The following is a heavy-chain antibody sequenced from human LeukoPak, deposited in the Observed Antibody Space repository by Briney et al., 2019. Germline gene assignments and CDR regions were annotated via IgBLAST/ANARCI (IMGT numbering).Heavy chain of an antibody. V-gene: IGHV3-74*01. CDR1: GFTFSSYW. Sequence: GRSLRLSCAASGFTFSSYWMHWVRQAPGEGLVWVSRINSDGSSTSYADSVKGRFTISRDNAKNTLYLQMNSLRAEDTAVYYCAREWFPGAFDIWGQGTMVTVSS. CDR3: AREWFPGAFDI. J-gene: IGHJ3*02. CDR2: INSDGSST. D-gene: IGHD3-10*01.